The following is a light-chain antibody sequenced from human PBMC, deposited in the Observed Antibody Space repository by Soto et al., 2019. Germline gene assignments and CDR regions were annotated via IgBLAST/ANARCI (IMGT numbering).Light chain of an antibody. Sequence: DIQMTQSPSTLSASVGDRVAITCRASQSINNLLVWYQQKPGKAPKLLIYKASRLESGVPSRFSGSGSGTEFTLTISSLQPDDFATYYCQQYYSYPRTFGQGTKVEIK. J-gene: IGKJ1*01. CDR3: QQYYSYPRT. CDR2: KAS. V-gene: IGKV1-5*03. CDR1: QSINNL.